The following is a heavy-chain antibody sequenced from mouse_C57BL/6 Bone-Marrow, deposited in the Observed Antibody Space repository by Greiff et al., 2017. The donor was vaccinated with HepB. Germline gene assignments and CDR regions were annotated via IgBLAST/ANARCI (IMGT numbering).Heavy chain of an antibody. CDR1: GFSLTSYA. CDR2: IWTGGGT. Sequence: VKLMESGPGLVAPSQSLSITCTVSGFSLTSYAISWVRQPPGKGLEWLGVIWTGGGTNYNSALKSRLSISKDNSKSQVFLKMNSLQTDDTARYYCARNARASMVTTYFDVWGTGTTVTVSS. V-gene: IGHV2-9-1*01. J-gene: IGHJ1*03. D-gene: IGHD2-2*01. CDR3: ARNARASMVTTYFDV.